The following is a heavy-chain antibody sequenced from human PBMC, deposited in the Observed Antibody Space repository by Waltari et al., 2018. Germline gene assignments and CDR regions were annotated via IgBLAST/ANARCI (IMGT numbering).Heavy chain of an antibody. CDR3: ARQNRDSSGKNGH. V-gene: IGHV4-38-2*01. CDR2: IYHSGST. Sequence: QVQLQESGPGLVKPSETLSLTCAVSGYSISSGYYWGWIRQPPGKGLEWIGSIYHSGSTYYNPSLKSRVTISVDTSKNQFSLKLSSVTAADTAVYYCARQNRDSSGKNGHWGQGTLVTVSS. J-gene: IGHJ4*02. CDR1: GYSISSGYY. D-gene: IGHD3-22*01.